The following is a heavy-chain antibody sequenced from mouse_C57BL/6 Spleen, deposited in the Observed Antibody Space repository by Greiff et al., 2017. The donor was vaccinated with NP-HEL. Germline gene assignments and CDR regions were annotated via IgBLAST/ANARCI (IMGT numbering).Heavy chain of an antibody. V-gene: IGHV5-16*01. J-gene: IGHJ2*01. CDR3: ARSRANWDNYFDY. CDR2: INYDGSST. D-gene: IGHD4-1*01. Sequence: EVHLVESEGGLVQPGSSMKLSCTASGFTFSDYYMAWVRQVPEKGLEWVANINYDGSSTYYLDSLKSRFIISRDNAKNILYLQMSSLKSEDTATYYCARSRANWDNYFDYWGQGTTLTVSS. CDR1: GFTFSDYY.